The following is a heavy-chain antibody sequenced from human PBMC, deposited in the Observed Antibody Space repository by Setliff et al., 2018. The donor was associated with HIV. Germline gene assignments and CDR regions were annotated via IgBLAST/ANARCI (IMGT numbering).Heavy chain of an antibody. CDR2: IKQDGSEK. CDR1: GFTFSTYW. D-gene: IGHD1-26*01. J-gene: IGHJ4*02. Sequence: PGGSLRLSCAASGFTFSTYWMSWVCQAPGKGLEWVANIKQDGSEKNYMDSVKGRFTISRDNAKNSLYLQMNSLRVEDTAVYYCATDCAVVGGTGSLDSWGQGTRVTVSS. V-gene: IGHV3-7*05. CDR3: ATDCAVVGGTGSLDS.